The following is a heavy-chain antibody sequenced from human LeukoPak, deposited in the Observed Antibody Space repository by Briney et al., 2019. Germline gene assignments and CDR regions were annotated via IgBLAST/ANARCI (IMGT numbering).Heavy chain of an antibody. D-gene: IGHD2-15*01. V-gene: IGHV3-7*01. CDR1: GFTFSSYW. CDR3: ARDLGVVVVAAANDY. CDR2: IKQDGSEK. J-gene: IGHJ4*02. Sequence: PGGSLRLSCAASGFTFSSYWMSWVRQAPGKGLEWVANIKQDGSEKYYVDSVKGRFTISRDNAKNSLYLQMNSLRAEDTAVNYCARDLGVVVVAAANDYWGQGTLVTVSS.